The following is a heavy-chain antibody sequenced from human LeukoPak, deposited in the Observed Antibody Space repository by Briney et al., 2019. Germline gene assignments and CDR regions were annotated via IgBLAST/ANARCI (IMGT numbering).Heavy chain of an antibody. V-gene: IGHV4-4*07. Sequence: SETLSLTCTVSGGSISSYYWSWIRQPAGKGLEWIGRIYTSGSTNYNPSLKSRVTMSVDTSKYQFSLKLSSVTATDTAVYYCARDRSSSWYNWFDPWGQGTLVTVSS. CDR3: ARDRSSSWYNWFDP. CDR2: IYTSGST. J-gene: IGHJ5*02. CDR1: GGSISSYY. D-gene: IGHD6-13*01.